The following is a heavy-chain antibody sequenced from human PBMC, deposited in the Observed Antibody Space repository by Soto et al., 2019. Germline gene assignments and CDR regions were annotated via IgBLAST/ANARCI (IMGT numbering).Heavy chain of an antibody. Sequence: GGSLRLSCAASGFTFSSYSMNWVRQAPGKGLEWVSYISSSSSTIYYADSVKGRFTISRDNAKNSLYLQMNSLRDEDTAVYYCAREKPYIGYCSSTSCSVFSGMDVWGQGTTVTVSS. J-gene: IGHJ6*02. D-gene: IGHD2-2*01. V-gene: IGHV3-48*02. CDR2: ISSSSSTI. CDR3: AREKPYIGYCSSTSCSVFSGMDV. CDR1: GFTFSSYS.